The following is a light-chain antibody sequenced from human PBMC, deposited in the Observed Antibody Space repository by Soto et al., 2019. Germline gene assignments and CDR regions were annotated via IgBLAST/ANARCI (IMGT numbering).Light chain of an antibody. J-gene: IGLJ1*01. V-gene: IGLV2-14*01. CDR3: SLYSSNGSLI. CDR2: QVS. CDR1: SSDVGGYYY. Sequence: QSALTQPASVSGSPGQSITISCTGTSSDVGGYYYVSWYQHHPGKAPKLMIYQVSNRPSGVSNRFSGSKSGNTASLTISGLQAEDETDYFCSLYSSNGSLIFGPGTKVTVL.